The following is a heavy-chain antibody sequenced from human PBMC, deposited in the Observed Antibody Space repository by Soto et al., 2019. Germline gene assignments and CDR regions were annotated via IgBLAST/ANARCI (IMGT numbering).Heavy chain of an antibody. J-gene: IGHJ6*02. V-gene: IGHV3-23*01. D-gene: IGHD3-10*01. CDR3: AKDRVRGVTIYYYYGMDV. CDR1: GFTFSSYA. Sequence: GGSLRLSCAASGFTFSSYAMSWVRQAPGKGLEWVSAISGSGGSTYYADSVKGRFTISRDNSKNTLYLQMNSLRAEDTAVYYCAKDRVRGVTIYYYYGMDVWGQGTRVTVSS. CDR2: ISGSGGST.